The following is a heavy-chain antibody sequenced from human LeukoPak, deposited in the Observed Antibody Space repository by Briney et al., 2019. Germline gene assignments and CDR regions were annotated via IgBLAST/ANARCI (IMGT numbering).Heavy chain of an antibody. J-gene: IGHJ4*02. CDR2: IWHDGSNK. V-gene: IGHV3-33*01. Sequence: GGSLRLSCAASGFTFSTYVIHWVRQAPGKGLEWVALIWHDGSNKYYGDSVKDRFTISRDNSKNTLYLQMDSLRDEDTAVYYCARDRGYTYGLPLDCWGQGTLVTV. CDR1: GFTFSTYV. CDR3: ARDRGYTYGLPLDC. D-gene: IGHD5-18*01.